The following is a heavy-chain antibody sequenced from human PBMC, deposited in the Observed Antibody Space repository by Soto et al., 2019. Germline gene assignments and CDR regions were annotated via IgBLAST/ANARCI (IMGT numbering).Heavy chain of an antibody. D-gene: IGHD3-22*01. J-gene: IGHJ1*01. CDR1: GFTFSSYA. V-gene: IGHV3-30-3*01. CDR2: ISYDGSNK. Sequence: PGGSLRLSCAASGFTFSSYAMHWVRQAPGKGLEWVAVISYDGSNKYYADSVKGRFTISRDNSKNTLYLQMNSLRAEDTAVYYCVATDYYDNSGYLFQHWGQGTLVTVSS. CDR3: VATDYYDNSGYLFQH.